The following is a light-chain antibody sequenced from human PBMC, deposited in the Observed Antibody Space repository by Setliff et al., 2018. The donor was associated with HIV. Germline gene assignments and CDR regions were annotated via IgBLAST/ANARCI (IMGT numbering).Light chain of an antibody. Sequence: QSALTQPPSASETPGQGVTISCSGSSSNIGTNYVYWYQHLTGTAPKLLIYRNNQRPSGVPDRFSGSKSGTSASLAISGLRSEDEGDYYCATWDDSLSGYVFGTGTKV. CDR1: SSNIGTNY. CDR2: RNN. CDR3: ATWDDSLSGYV. V-gene: IGLV1-47*01. J-gene: IGLJ1*01.